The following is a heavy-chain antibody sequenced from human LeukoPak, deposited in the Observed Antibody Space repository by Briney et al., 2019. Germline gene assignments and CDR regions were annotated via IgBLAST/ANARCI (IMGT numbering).Heavy chain of an antibody. Sequence: PGESLRLSCAASGFAFSSYAINWVRRAPGKGLEWVSTIGFDGGGIHYADSVKGRFTISRDNSKHTLYLQMNSLRAEDTATYHCAKYLGVPPARAMDVWGQGTTVTVSS. D-gene: IGHD2-2*01. CDR1: GFAFSSYA. CDR2: IGFDGGGI. CDR3: AKYLGVPPARAMDV. V-gene: IGHV3-23*01. J-gene: IGHJ6*02.